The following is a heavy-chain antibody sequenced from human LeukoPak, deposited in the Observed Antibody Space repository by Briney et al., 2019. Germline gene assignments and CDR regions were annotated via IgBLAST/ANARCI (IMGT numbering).Heavy chain of an antibody. D-gene: IGHD2-15*01. CDR2: IKQDGSEK. Sequence: GGSLRLSCAASGFTFSSYEMNWVRQAPGKGLEWVANIKQDGSEKYYVDSVKGRFTVSRDNAKNSMYLQMNSLRVDDTAVYYCARPGLYCSGGTCYPFESWGQGTLVTVSS. J-gene: IGHJ4*02. CDR3: ARPGLYCSGGTCYPFES. CDR1: GFTFSSYE. V-gene: IGHV3-7*01.